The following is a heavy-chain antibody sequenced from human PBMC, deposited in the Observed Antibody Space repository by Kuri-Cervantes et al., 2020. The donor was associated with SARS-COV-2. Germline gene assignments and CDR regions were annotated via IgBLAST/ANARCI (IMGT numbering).Heavy chain of an antibody. J-gene: IGHJ6*02. Sequence: ASVKVSCKASGYSFTNYGLNWVRQAPGQGLEWMGWINTNTGNPKYAQDFTGRFVFSLDTSFSTTYLQISSLEAADTAVYYCARDIEATYVLSPFFYGMDVWGQGTTFTVSS. CDR3: ARDIEATYVLSPFFYGMDV. CDR2: INTNTGNP. CDR1: GYSFTNYG. D-gene: IGHD2-8*02. V-gene: IGHV7-4-1*02.